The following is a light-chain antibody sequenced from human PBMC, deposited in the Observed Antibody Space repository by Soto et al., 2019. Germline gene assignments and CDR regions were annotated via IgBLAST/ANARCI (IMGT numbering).Light chain of an antibody. CDR1: QSVSTSY. J-gene: IGKJ3*01. V-gene: IGKV3-20*01. CDR3: QQSVSSPFT. CDR2: GAS. Sequence: EIVLTQSPGTLSLSPGEGATLSCRASQSVSTSYLAWYQQRPGQAPRLLIYGASNRAIGVPDRFSGSGSGTDFTLTISRLEPEDFAVYFCQQSVSSPFTFGPGTKVDIK.